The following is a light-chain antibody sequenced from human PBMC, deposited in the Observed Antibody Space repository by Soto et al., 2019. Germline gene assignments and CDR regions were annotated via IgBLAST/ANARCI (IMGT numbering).Light chain of an antibody. CDR2: GAS. Sequence: DIQMTQSPSSLSASVGDRVTITCRASQSISSYLNWYQQKPGTAPKLLIYGASSLQSGVPSRFNGSGSGMDFTLTISSLQPEDFATYYCQQSYSTPHTFGQGTKLEIK. V-gene: IGKV1-39*01. J-gene: IGKJ2*01. CDR3: QQSYSTPHT. CDR1: QSISSY.